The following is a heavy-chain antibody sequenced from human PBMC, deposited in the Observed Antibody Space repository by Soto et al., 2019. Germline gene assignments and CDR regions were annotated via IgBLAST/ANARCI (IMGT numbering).Heavy chain of an antibody. CDR2: IIPIFGTA. J-gene: IGHJ3*02. CDR1: GGTFSSYA. Sequence: QVQLVQSGAEVKKPGSSVKVSCKASGGTFSSYAISWVRQSPGQVLEWMGGIIPIFGTANYAQKFQGRVTITADESTSTAYMELRSLRSEDTAVYYCARDEAGRRAFDIWGQGTMVPVSS. V-gene: IGHV1-69*01. CDR3: ARDEAGRRAFDI.